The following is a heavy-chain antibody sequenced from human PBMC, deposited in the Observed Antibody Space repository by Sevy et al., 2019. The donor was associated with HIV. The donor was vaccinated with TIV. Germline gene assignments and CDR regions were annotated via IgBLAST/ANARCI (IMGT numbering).Heavy chain of an antibody. V-gene: IGHV3-53*01. J-gene: IGHJ6*02. CDR1: GFTVSSNY. CDR2: IYSGGST. Sequence: GGSLRLSCAASGFTVSSNYMSWVRQAPGKGLEWVSVIYSGGSTYYADSVKGRFTISRDNSKTTLYLQMNSLRAEDTAVYYCARGQLGYCSGGSCYSHASYYGMDVWGQGTTVTVSS. D-gene: IGHD2-15*01. CDR3: ARGQLGYCSGGSCYSHASYYGMDV.